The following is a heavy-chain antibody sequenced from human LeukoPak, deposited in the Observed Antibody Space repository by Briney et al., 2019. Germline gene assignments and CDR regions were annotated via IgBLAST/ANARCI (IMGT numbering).Heavy chain of an antibody. J-gene: IGHJ4*02. V-gene: IGHV1-24*01. Sequence: ASVKVSCKVSGYTLTELSMHWVRQAPGKGLEWMGGFDPEDGETIYAQKFQGRVTMTEDTSTDTAYMEMNSLRAEDTAVFYCAKGYCTSTACYGTYWGQGTLVTVSS. CDR1: GYTLTELS. CDR2: FDPEDGET. CDR3: AKGYCTSTACYGTY. D-gene: IGHD2-2*01.